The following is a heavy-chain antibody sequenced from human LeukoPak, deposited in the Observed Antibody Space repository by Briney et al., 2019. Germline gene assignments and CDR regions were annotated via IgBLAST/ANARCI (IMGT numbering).Heavy chain of an antibody. V-gene: IGHV3-74*03. Sequence: GGSLRLSCAASGFTFSSYWMHWVRQAPGKGLVWVSRINSDGSSITYADSVKGRFTISRDNAKNTLYLQMNSLRVEDTAVYYCAREGRVSGYDFDCWGQGTLVAVSS. CDR1: GFTFSSYW. CDR3: AREGRVSGYDFDC. CDR2: INSDGSSI. J-gene: IGHJ4*02. D-gene: IGHD5-12*01.